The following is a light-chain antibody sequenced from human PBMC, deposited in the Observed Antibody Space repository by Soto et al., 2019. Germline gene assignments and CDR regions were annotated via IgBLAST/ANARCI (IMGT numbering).Light chain of an antibody. Sequence: EIVLTQSPGTLSLSPGERATLSCRACQSVSSNYLAWYQQKPGQAPKLLIYGASSRATGIPDRFSGSGSGTDFILTISRLEPEDFAMYYCQHSGKSFPLTFGGGTKLEI. CDR3: QHSGKSFPLT. CDR2: GAS. V-gene: IGKV3-20*01. J-gene: IGKJ4*01. CDR1: QSVSSNY.